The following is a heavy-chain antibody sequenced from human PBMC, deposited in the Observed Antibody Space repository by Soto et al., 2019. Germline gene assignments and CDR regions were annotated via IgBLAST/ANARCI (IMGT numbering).Heavy chain of an antibody. J-gene: IGHJ3*02. CDR2: ISWNSGSI. Sequence: GGSLRLSCAASGFTFDDYAMHWVRQAPGKGLEWVSGISWNSGSIGYADSVKGRFTISRDNAKNSLYLQMNSLRAEDTALYYCAKSLMVRGGDDAFDIWGQGTMVTVSS. CDR1: GFTFDDYA. V-gene: IGHV3-9*01. CDR3: AKSLMVRGGDDAFDI. D-gene: IGHD3-10*01.